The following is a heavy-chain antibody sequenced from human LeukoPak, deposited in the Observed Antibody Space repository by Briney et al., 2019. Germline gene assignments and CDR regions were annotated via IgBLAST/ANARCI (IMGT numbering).Heavy chain of an antibody. CDR3: ARSYSSSYLPYDY. Sequence: SSETLSLTCTVSGGSISSYYWSWVRQPPGKGLEWVGDIYYSGSTNYNTSLKSRVTISVDTSKTHFSLTLSSVTAADTAVYYCARSYSSSYLPYDYWGQGTLVTVSS. D-gene: IGHD6-13*01. CDR1: GGSISSYY. V-gene: IGHV4-59*01. J-gene: IGHJ4*02. CDR2: IYYSGST.